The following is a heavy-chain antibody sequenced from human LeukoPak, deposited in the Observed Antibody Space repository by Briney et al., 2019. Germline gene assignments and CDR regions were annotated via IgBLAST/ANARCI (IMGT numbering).Heavy chain of an antibody. CDR3: ARDKEMATIPVFDY. CDR2: FYTSGSS. D-gene: IGHD5-24*01. CDR1: GGSISSGNYY. J-gene: IGHJ4*02. V-gene: IGHV4-61*02. Sequence: PSETLSLTCTVSGGSISSGNYYWTWIRQPAGKGLEWIGRFYTSGSSNYNPSLKRRVTISVDTSKNQFSLKLSSVTAADTAVYYCARDKEMATIPVFDYWGQGTLVTVSS.